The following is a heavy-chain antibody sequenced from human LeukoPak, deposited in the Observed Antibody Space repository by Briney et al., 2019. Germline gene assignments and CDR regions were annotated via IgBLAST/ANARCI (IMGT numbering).Heavy chain of an antibody. Sequence: SETLSLTCTVSGGSLSSGDYYCTWVRQHPEKSLEWIGYIFYSGSAYYNPSLKSRVTISVDTSKNQFSLKLSSVTAADTAVYYCARGSTLIRGFDYWGQGTLVTVSS. CDR1: GGSLSSGDYY. V-gene: IGHV4-31*03. J-gene: IGHJ4*02. D-gene: IGHD3-10*01. CDR2: IFYSGSA. CDR3: ARGSTLIRGFDY.